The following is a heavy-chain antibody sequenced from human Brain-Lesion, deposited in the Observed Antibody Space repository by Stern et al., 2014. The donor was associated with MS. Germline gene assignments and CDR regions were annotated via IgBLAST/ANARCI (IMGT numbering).Heavy chain of an antibody. D-gene: IGHD1-14*01. V-gene: IGHV3-9*01. CDR1: GFTFDDYA. CDR2: ISWNSGTI. Sequence: VQLVQSGGDLVQPGRSLRLSCAAFGFTFDDYATHWVRQGPGKGLEWVAGISWNSGTIGYADSVKGRFTTSRDNAYSSLYLQMNSLRPEDTALYYCARDITGSSAYFAYWGQGTLVTVSS. CDR3: ARDITGSSAYFAY. J-gene: IGHJ4*02.